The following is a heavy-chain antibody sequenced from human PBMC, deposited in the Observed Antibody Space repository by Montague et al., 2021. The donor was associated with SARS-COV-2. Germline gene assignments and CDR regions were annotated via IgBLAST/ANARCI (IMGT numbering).Heavy chain of an antibody. Sequence: SETLSLTCTVSGVSISTYYWYWIRQFPGKGLVWFGYIDYSGSTNYNPPLQSRVIISVLRSKIQFSLQLNSVTAADTAIYYCARLPYDNSYGMDVWGQGTTVTVSS. D-gene: IGHD3-9*01. CDR1: GVSISTYY. CDR2: IDYSGST. V-gene: IGHV4-59*01. J-gene: IGHJ6*02. CDR3: ARLPYDNSYGMDV.